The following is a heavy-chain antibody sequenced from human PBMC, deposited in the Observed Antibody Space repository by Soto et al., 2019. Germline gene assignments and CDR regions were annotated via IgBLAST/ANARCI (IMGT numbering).Heavy chain of an antibody. V-gene: IGHV4-59*01. CDR2: IYYSGST. J-gene: IGHJ3*02. CDR1: GGSISSYY. Sequence: SETLSLTCTVSGGSISSYYWSWIRQPPGKGLEWIGYIYYSGSTNYNPSLKSRVTISVDTSKNQFSLKLSSVTAADTAVYYCAKGGYQIHDAFVIWGQGTMVTVS. CDR3: AKGGYQIHDAFVI. D-gene: IGHD3-22*01.